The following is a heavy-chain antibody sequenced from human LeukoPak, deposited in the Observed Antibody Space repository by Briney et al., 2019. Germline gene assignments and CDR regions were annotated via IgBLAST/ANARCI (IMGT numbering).Heavy chain of an antibody. CDR2: ISSSSSYI. Sequence: PGGALILSCAASGFTLSSYSMNSVRQAPGKGLEWVSPISSSSSYIYYADSVKGRFTISRDNAKNSLYLQMNSVRAKDTAVYSAVREAGYSYGQHPDYWGQGTLVTVSS. CDR3: VREAGYSYGQHPDY. CDR1: GFTLSSYS. D-gene: IGHD5-18*01. V-gene: IGHV3-21*03. J-gene: IGHJ4*02.